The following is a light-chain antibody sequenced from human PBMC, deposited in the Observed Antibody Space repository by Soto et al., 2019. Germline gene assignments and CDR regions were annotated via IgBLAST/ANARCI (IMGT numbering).Light chain of an antibody. CDR2: GAS. CDR1: QSVDSNY. V-gene: IGKV3-20*01. J-gene: IGKJ2*01. Sequence: EIVLTQFPGTLSLSPGERATPSCRASQSVDSNYLAWYQQKAGQAPRLLIFGASSRATGSPDRFSGSGSGTDFTLTISRLEPEDFAVYYCQHYGNSQYTFGQGTKLEIK. CDR3: QHYGNSQYT.